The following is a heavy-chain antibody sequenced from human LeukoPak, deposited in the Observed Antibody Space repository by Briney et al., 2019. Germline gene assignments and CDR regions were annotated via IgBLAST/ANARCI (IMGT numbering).Heavy chain of an antibody. D-gene: IGHD2-8*01. V-gene: IGHV3-23*01. J-gene: IGHJ4*02. CDR1: GITFSSYS. Sequence: GGSLRLSCVASGITFSSYSMNWVRQAPGKGLEWVSGITGSGDRTYYADSVKGRFTIYRDNSKNTLYLQMNSLRAEDTAVYYCARGRMVYEYWGQGTLVTVSS. CDR2: ITGSGDRT. CDR3: ARGRMVYEY.